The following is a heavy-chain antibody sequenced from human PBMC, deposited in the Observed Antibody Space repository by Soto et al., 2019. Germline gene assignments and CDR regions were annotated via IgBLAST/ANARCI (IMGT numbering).Heavy chain of an antibody. CDR3: ARAAAFGNGRRVDV. J-gene: IGHJ6*02. CDR2: IKPSGGRT. V-gene: IGHV1-46*01. D-gene: IGHD6-13*01. Sequence: QVQLVQSGAEVKNPGASVKVSCKASGYSFTSYYINWVRQAPGQGLEWMGMIKPSGGRTTYSQQFQGRVTMTGDTSTTTVYMALRSLTSDDTAMYYCARAAAFGNGRRVDVWGQGTAVTVSS. CDR1: GYSFTSYY.